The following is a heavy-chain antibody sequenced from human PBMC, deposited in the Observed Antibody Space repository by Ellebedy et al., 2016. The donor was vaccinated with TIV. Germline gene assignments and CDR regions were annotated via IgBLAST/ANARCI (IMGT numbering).Heavy chain of an antibody. V-gene: IGHV4-59*08. CDR1: GGSFSNYY. Sequence: SETLSLTCIVSGGSFSNYYWNWIRQPPGKGLEWIGHIFYSETTNYNPSITSRVTISSDTSTNQFPLKLTSWTAADTAVYYCARGGIGVGADSWGQGTLVTVSS. CDR3: ARGGIGVGADS. CDR2: IFYSETT. D-gene: IGHD1-26*01. J-gene: IGHJ4*02.